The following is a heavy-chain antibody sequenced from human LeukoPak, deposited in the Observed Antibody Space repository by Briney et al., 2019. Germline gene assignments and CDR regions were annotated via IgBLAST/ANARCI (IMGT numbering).Heavy chain of an antibody. J-gene: IGHJ4*02. CDR3: AKDAVTIFGVVIPDYFDY. V-gene: IGHV3-23*01. D-gene: IGHD3-3*01. CDR1: GFTFSSYA. CDR2: ISGSGGST. Sequence: QPGGSLRLSCAASGFTFSSYAMSWVRQAPGKGLKFVSAISGSGGSTYYADSVKGRFNISRDNSKNTLYLQMNSLRAEDTAVYYCAKDAVTIFGVVIPDYFDYWGQGTLVTVSS.